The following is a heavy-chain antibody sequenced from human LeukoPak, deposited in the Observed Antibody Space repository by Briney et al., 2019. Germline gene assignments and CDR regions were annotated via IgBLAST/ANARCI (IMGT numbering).Heavy chain of an antibody. CDR1: GFTFSSYA. CDR2: ISGASGGST. D-gene: IGHD6-13*01. Sequence: GGSLRLSCAASGFTFSSYAMTWVRQAPGKRLEWVSIISGASGGSTYYADSVKGRFTISRDNSKNTLYLQMNSLRAEDTALYYCARGGSSSWYPNFDYWGQGTLVTVSS. J-gene: IGHJ4*02. V-gene: IGHV3-23*01. CDR3: ARGGSSSWYPNFDY.